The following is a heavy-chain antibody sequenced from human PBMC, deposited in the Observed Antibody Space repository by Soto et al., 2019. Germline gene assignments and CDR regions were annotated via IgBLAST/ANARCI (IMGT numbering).Heavy chain of an antibody. Sequence: SETLSLTCTVSGGPVSSTTYHWGWIRQPPGKGLEWIGTITCCGKTHYNPSLKSRVTISVDTSKNQFSLSLNSVTAADTAVYYCARRLSARYSDYWGQGTLVTVSS. CDR1: GGPVSSTTYH. D-gene: IGHD3-16*01. CDR2: ITCCGKT. V-gene: IGHV4-39*01. J-gene: IGHJ4*02. CDR3: ARRLSARYSDY.